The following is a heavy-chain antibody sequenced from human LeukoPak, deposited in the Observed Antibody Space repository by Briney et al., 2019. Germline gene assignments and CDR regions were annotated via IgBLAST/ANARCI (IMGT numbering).Heavy chain of an antibody. V-gene: IGHV4-31*03. Sequence: PSQTLSLTCPVSGGSISRGGYYWRGIRQHPGKGLEGCGYIYYSGSTYYNPSLKCRVTITVHASKPVFSLTLSCVTAADTAVYYCARGAGPNDSSGGFDYWGQGTLVTVSS. J-gene: IGHJ4*02. CDR3: ARGAGPNDSSGGFDY. CDR1: GGSISRGGYY. D-gene: IGHD3-22*01. CDR2: IYYSGST.